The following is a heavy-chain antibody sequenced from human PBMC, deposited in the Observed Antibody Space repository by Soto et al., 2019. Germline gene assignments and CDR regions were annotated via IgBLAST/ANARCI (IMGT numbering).Heavy chain of an antibody. J-gene: IGHJ4*02. Sequence: PGKGLEWVAVICSGRTYIYYADSVKGRFTISRDNAKNSLYLQINSLRAEDTAVYYCARDQYGDGRGYFQYWGQGTLVTVSS. V-gene: IGHV3-21*01. CDR2: ICSGRTYI. D-gene: IGHD4-17*01. CDR3: ARDQYGDGRGYFQY.